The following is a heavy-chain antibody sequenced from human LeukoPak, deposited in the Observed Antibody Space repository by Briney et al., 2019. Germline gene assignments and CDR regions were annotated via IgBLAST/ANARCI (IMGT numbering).Heavy chain of an antibody. V-gene: IGHV1-69-2*01. D-gene: IGHD6-6*01. J-gene: IGHJ6*03. Sequence: ASVKISCKVSGYTFTDYYIHWVQQAPGKGLEWMGLVDPEDGETIYAEKFQGRVTITADTSTDTAYMELSSLRSEDTAVYYCATDSGAARPYYYYYYMDVRGKGTTVTVSS. CDR3: ATDSGAARPYYYYYYMDV. CDR2: VDPEDGET. CDR1: GYTFTDYY.